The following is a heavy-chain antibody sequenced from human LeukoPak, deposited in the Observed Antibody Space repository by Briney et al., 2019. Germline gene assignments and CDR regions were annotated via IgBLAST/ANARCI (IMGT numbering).Heavy chain of an antibody. CDR2: ISSSSGSI. CDR3: ARDYYYGFYY. V-gene: IGHV3-48*02. CDR1: GFTFSSYS. Sequence: GGSLRLSCAASGFTFSSYSMNWVRQAPGKGLEWVSYISSSSGSIHYADSVKGRFTISRDNAKKSLYLQMSSLRDEDTAVYYCARDYYYGFYYWGQGTLVTVSS. J-gene: IGHJ4*02. D-gene: IGHD3-10*01.